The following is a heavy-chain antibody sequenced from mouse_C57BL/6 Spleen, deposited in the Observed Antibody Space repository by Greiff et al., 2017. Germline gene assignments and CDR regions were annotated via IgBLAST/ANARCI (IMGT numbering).Heavy chain of an antibody. J-gene: IGHJ3*01. CDR2: ISYDGSN. Sequence: EVKLEESGPGLVKPSQSLSLTCSVTGYSITSGYYWNWIRQFPGNKLEWMGYISYDGSNNYNPYLKNRNSITRDTSKNQFFLKLNSVTTENTATYYCARAAVYYYGSSYEAWFAYWGQGTLVTVSA. CDR1: GYSITSGYY. V-gene: IGHV3-6*01. CDR3: ARAAVYYYGSSYEAWFAY. D-gene: IGHD1-1*01.